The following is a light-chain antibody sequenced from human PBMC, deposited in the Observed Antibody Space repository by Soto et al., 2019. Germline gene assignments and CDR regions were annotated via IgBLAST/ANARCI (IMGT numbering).Light chain of an antibody. J-gene: IGKJ1*01. CDR2: KAS. V-gene: IGKV1-5*03. Sequence: DIHMTQSPSTLSGSVGYRFTITCRARQTISSWLAWYQQKPGTAPKLLIYKASTLKSGVPSRFRGSGSGTEFTLTISSLQPDDFESYYCQHYNSYSEAFGQGTKVDIK. CDR1: QTISSW. CDR3: QHYNSYSEA.